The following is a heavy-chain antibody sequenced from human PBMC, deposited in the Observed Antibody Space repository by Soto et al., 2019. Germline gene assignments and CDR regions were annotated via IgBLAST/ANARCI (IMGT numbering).Heavy chain of an antibody. J-gene: IGHJ4*02. D-gene: IGHD2-2*01. CDR1: GFSISSYT. V-gene: IGHV3-48*04. CDR3: AXELGYASSSGYHRYFGF. Sequence: GGSLRLSCSASGFSISSYTMNWLRQAPGKGLQWVSSISSTRSSIYYADSLKGRFTISRDNAQNSLYLQMNSLKAEDTAMYYCAXELGYASSSGYHRYFGFWGQGTLVTVSS. CDR2: ISSTRSSI.